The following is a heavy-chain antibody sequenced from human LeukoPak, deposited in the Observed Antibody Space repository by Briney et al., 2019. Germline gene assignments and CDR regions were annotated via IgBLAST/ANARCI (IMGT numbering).Heavy chain of an antibody. CDR3: ARARTIFGVVPPIFDY. CDR2: IIPIFGTT. J-gene: IGHJ4*02. CDR1: GGTFSSYA. V-gene: IGHV1-69*13. Sequence: SVKVSCKASGGTFSSYAIGWVRQAPGQGLEWMGGIIPIFGTTNYAQKFQGRVTITADESTGTAYMELSSLRSEDTALYYCARARTIFGVVPPIFDYWGQGTLVTVSS. D-gene: IGHD3-3*01.